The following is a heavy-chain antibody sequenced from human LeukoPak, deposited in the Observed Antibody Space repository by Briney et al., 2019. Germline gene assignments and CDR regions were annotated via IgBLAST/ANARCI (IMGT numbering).Heavy chain of an antibody. V-gene: IGHV3-48*04. J-gene: IGHJ6*03. CDR3: AKDGVSTGTTKRYYYYYYMDV. D-gene: IGHD1-14*01. CDR1: GFPFSSYS. CDR2: ISSRSSTI. Sequence: GSLRLSCAASGFPFSSYSLKWVRQAPGKGPEWVSYISSRSSTIYYADSVKGRFTISSDNATNSLYLQMNSLRAEDTAVYYCAKDGVSTGTTKRYYYYYYMDVWGKGTTVTVSS.